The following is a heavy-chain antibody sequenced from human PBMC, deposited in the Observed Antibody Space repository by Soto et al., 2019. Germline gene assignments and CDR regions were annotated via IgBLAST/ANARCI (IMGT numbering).Heavy chain of an antibody. J-gene: IGHJ5*02. CDR1: GYTFTSYD. CDR3: ARRQQIAARRPRPFDP. D-gene: IGHD6-6*01. CDR2: MNPNSGNT. V-gene: IGHV1-8*01. Sequence: GASVKVSCKASGYTFTSYDINWVRQATGQGLEWMGWMNPNSGNTGYAQKFQGRVTMTRNTSISTAYMELSSLRSEDTAAYYCARRQQIAARRPRPFDPWGQGTLVTVSS.